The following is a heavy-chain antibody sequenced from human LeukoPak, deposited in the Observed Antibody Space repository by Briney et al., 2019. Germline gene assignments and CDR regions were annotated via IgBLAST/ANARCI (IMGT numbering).Heavy chain of an antibody. CDR1: GFAFDDYA. CDR3: ARDSHRWDSGTYWNGFDI. Sequence: PGGSLRLSCSASGFAFDDYAMHWVRQAPGKGLEWVSGISWNSGRIGYADSVKGRFTISRDNAKNSLYLQMNSLRDEDMALYYCARDSHRWDSGTYWNGFDIRGQGTMVTVSS. CDR2: ISWNSGRI. V-gene: IGHV3-9*03. J-gene: IGHJ3*02. D-gene: IGHD1-26*01.